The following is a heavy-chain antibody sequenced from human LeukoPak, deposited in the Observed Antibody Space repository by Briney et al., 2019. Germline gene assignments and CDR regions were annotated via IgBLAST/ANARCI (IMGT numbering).Heavy chain of an antibody. D-gene: IGHD3-10*01. CDR3: ARDRFGASFDY. V-gene: IGHV1-2*06. CDR2: INPNSGGT. CDR1: GYTFTGYY. J-gene: IGHJ4*02. Sequence: ASVKLSCTASGYTFTGYYMHWVRQAPGQGLEWMGRINPNSGGTNYAQKCQGRVTMTRDTSISTAYMELSRLRSDETAVYYCARDRFGASFDYWGQGTLVTVSS.